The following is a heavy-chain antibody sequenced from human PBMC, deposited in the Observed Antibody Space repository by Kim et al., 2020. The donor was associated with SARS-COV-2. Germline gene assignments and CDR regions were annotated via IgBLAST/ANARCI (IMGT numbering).Heavy chain of an antibody. CDR2: ISAYNGNT. V-gene: IGHV1-18*04. CDR3: ARDSLGGTYYDILTGRKKYYFDY. Sequence: ASVKVSCKASGYTFTSYGISWVRQAPGQGLEWMGWISAYNGNTNYAQKLQGRVTMTTDTSTSTAYMELRSLRSDDTAMYYCARDSLGGTYYDILTGRKKYYFDYWGQGTLVTVSS. D-gene: IGHD3-9*01. CDR1: GYTFTSYG. J-gene: IGHJ4*02.